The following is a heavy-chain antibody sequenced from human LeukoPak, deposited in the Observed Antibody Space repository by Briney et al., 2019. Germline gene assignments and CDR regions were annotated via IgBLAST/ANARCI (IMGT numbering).Heavy chain of an antibody. V-gene: IGHV3-7*01. CDR3: ARVAYDYVWGSYPLYFDY. J-gene: IGHJ4*02. CDR2: IKQDGSEK. D-gene: IGHD3-16*02. Sequence: GGSLRLSCAASGFTFSSYWMSWVRQAPGKGLEWVANIKQDGSEKYYVDSVKGRFTISRDNAKNSLYLQMNSLRAEDTAVYYCARVAYDYVWGSYPLYFDYWGQGTLVTVSS. CDR1: GFTFSSYW.